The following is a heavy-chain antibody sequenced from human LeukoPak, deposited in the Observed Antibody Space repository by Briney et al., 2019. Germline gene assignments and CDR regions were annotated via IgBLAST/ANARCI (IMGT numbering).Heavy chain of an antibody. CDR3: AKPLEMATIWDAFDI. Sequence: PGGSLRLSCAASGFTFSSYGMHSVRQAPGKGLEWVAVISYDGSNKYYADSVKGRFTISRDNSKNTLYLQMNSLRAEDTAVYYCAKPLEMATIWDAFDIWGQGTMVTVSS. CDR2: ISYDGSNK. D-gene: IGHD5-24*01. V-gene: IGHV3-30*18. J-gene: IGHJ3*02. CDR1: GFTFSSYG.